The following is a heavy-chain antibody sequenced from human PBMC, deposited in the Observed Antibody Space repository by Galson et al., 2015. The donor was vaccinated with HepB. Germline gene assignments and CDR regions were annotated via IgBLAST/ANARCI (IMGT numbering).Heavy chain of an antibody. D-gene: IGHD2-2*01. J-gene: IGHJ5*02. V-gene: IGHV1-18*04. CDR3: ARGLGDCSSTSCSTWFDP. CDR1: GYTFTSYG. Sequence: SVKVSCKASGYTFTSYGISWVRQAPGQGLEWMGWISAYNGNTNYAQKLQGRVTMTTDTSTSTAYMELRSLRSDDTAVYYCARGLGDCSSTSCSTWFDPWGQGTLVTVSS. CDR2: ISAYNGNT.